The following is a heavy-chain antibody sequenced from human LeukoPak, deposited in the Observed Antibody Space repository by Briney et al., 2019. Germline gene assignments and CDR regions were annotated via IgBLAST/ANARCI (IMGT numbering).Heavy chain of an antibody. V-gene: IGHV4-31*03. CDR1: GGSINSDGYY. CDR3: TRDFPPFSGGYPGIFDC. D-gene: IGHD1-26*01. Sequence: PSQTLSLTCTVSGGSINSDGYYWNWIRQHPGKGLEWIGYIYYSGSTYYNPSLKSRVTISLDTSKNHFSLTLSSVTAADTAMYYCTRDFPPFSGGYPGIFDCWGQGTLVTVSS. CDR2: IYYSGST. J-gene: IGHJ4*02.